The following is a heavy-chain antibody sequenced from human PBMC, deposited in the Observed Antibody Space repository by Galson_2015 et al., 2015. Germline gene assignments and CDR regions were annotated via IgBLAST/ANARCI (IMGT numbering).Heavy chain of an antibody. CDR2: IDWDDDK. D-gene: IGHD3-22*01. CDR1: GFSLSTSGMC. V-gene: IGHV2-70*01. J-gene: IGHJ6*02. CDR3: ARIPIGNYYYYYGMDV. Sequence: PALVKPTQTLTLTCTFSGFSLSTSGMCVSWIRQPPGKALEWLALIDWDDDKYYSTSLKTRLTISKDTSKNQVVLTMTIMDPVDTATYYCARIPIGNYYYYYGMDVWGQGTTVTVSS.